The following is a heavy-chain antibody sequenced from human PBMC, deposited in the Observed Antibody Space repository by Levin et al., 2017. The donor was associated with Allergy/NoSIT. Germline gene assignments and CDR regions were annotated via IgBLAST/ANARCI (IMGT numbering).Heavy chain of an antibody. Sequence: GESLKISCAASGFTFSSYWMHWVRQAPGKGLVWVSRINSDGSSTSYADSVKGRFTISRDNAKNTLYLQMNSLRAEDTAVYYCARGKGYSYGYIYYYGMDVWGQGTTVTVSS. CDR2: INSDGSST. J-gene: IGHJ6*02. V-gene: IGHV3-74*01. D-gene: IGHD5-18*01. CDR1: GFTFSSYW. CDR3: ARGKGYSYGYIYYYGMDV.